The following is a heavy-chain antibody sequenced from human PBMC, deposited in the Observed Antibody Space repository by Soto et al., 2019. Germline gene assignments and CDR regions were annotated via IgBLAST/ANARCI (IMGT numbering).Heavy chain of an antibody. V-gene: IGHV4-59*01. CDR2: IYYSGST. Sequence: AETLSLTCTVSGGSISSYYWSWIRQPPGKGLEWIGYIYYSGSTNYNPSLKSRVTISVDTSKNQFSLKLSSVTAADTAVYYCARHDDSHSYYYGMDVWGQGTTVTVSS. D-gene: IGHD4-17*01. J-gene: IGHJ6*02. CDR3: ARHDDSHSYYYGMDV. CDR1: GGSISSYY.